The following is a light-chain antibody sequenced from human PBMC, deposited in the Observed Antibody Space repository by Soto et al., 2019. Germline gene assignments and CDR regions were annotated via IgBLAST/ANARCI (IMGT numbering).Light chain of an antibody. CDR1: SSNVENNY. CDR2: DTN. Sequence: QSVLTQPPSVSAAPGQKVTISCSGTSSNVENNYVSWFQQLPGTAPKVVIYDTNSRPSGIPARFSGSKSGTSATLAITGLQTGDEAGYYCGAWDSSLSAVVFGGGTKLTVL. J-gene: IGLJ2*01. CDR3: GAWDSSLSAVV. V-gene: IGLV1-51*01.